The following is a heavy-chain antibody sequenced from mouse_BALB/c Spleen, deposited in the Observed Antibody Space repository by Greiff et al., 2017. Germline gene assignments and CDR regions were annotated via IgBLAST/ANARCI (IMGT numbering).Heavy chain of an antibody. J-gene: IGHJ2*01. V-gene: IGHV2-9-2*01. CDR3: VRDDYRYGGAVLDY. Sequence: VKLMESGPGLVAPSQSLSITCTVSGFSLTSYDISWIRQPPGKGLEWLGVIWTGGGTNYNSAFMSRLSISKDNSKSQVFLKMNSLQTDDTAIYYCVRDDYRYGGAVLDYWGQGTTLTVSS. D-gene: IGHD2-14*01. CDR1: GFSLTSYD. CDR2: IWTGGGT.